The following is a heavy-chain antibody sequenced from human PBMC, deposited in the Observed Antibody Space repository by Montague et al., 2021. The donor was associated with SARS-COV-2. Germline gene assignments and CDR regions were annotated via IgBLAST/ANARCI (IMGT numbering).Heavy chain of an antibody. V-gene: IGHV1-58*02. Sequence: SVKVSCKASGFTFTSSAMQWVRQARGQRLEWVGRIVVGSGNTNYAQKFQERVTITRDMSTSPAYMELSSLRSEDTAVYYCAAKWSVSGRSTRWGQGTLVTVTS. CDR2: IVVGSGNT. CDR3: AAKWSVSGRSTR. D-gene: IGHD2-2*01. J-gene: IGHJ4*02. CDR1: GFTFTSSA.